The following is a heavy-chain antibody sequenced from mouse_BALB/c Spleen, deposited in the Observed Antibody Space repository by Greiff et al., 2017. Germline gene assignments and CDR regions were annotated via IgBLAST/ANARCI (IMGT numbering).Heavy chain of an antibody. V-gene: IGHV5-6-5*01. CDR2: ISSGGST. J-gene: IGHJ4*01. Sequence: EVMLVESGGGLVKPGGSLKLSCAASGFTFSSYAMSWVRQTPAKRLEWVASISSGGSTYYPDSVKGRFTISRDNARNILYLQMSSLRSVDTAMYYCARGGNTRFYAMDYWGQRASVTVSS. CDR1: GFTFSSYA. CDR3: ARGGNTRFYAMDY. D-gene: IGHD2-1*01.